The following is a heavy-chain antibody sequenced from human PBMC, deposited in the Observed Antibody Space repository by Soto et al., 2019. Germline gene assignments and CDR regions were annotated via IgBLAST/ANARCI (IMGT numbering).Heavy chain of an antibody. CDR3: ARDYYYDSSAYRYYFDY. J-gene: IGHJ4*02. CDR2: IYHIGST. D-gene: IGHD3-22*01. V-gene: IGHV4-30-2*01. CDR1: GGSISSGGYS. Sequence: TLSLTCAVSGGSISSGGYSWSWIRQPPGKGLEWIGYIYHIGSTNYNPSLKSRVTISVDRSKNQFSLKLSSVTAADTAVYYCARDYYYDSSAYRYYFDYWGQGTLVTVSS.